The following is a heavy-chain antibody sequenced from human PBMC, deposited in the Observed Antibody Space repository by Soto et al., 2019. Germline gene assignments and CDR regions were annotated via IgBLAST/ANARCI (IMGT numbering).Heavy chain of an antibody. CDR1: GFTFSSYS. CDR3: ARDVRCGGYSGSYYFVGPDAFDI. D-gene: IGHD1-26*01. Sequence: EVQLVESGGGLVQPGGSLRLSCAASGFTFSSYSMNWVRQAPGKGLEWVSYISSSSSTIYYADSVKGRFTISRDNAKNSLYLQMNSLRDEDTAVYYCARDVRCGGYSGSYYFVGPDAFDIWGQGTMVTVSS. CDR2: ISSSSSTI. V-gene: IGHV3-48*02. J-gene: IGHJ3*02.